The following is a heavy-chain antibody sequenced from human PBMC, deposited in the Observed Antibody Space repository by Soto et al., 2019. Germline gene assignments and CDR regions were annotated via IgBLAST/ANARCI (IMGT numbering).Heavy chain of an antibody. V-gene: IGHV3-11*06. CDR2: ISSSSSYT. CDR1: GFTFSDYY. Sequence: PGGSLRLSCAASGFTFSDYYMSWIRQAPGKGLEWVSYISSSSSYTNYADSVKGRFTISRDNAKNSLYLQMNSLRAEDTAVYYCARYCSGGSCYSPRLLFDYWGQGTLVTVSS. J-gene: IGHJ4*02. CDR3: ARYCSGGSCYSPRLLFDY. D-gene: IGHD2-15*01.